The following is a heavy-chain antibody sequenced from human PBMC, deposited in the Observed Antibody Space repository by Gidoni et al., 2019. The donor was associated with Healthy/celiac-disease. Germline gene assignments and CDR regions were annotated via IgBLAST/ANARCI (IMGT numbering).Heavy chain of an antibody. V-gene: IGHV1-24*01. CDR3: ATGGSSSSSYYYMDV. Sequence: QVQLVQSGAEVKKPGASVKVSCKVSGYTLTELSMHWVRQATGKGREWLGGYDPEDGETIYAQKFQGRVTMTEDTSTDTAYMELSSLRSEDTAVYYCATGGSSSSSYYYMDVWGKGTTVTVSS. CDR2: YDPEDGET. J-gene: IGHJ6*03. CDR1: GYTLTELS. D-gene: IGHD6-6*01.